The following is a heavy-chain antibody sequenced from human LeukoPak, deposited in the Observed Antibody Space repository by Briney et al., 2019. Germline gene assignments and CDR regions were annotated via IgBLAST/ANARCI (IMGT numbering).Heavy chain of an antibody. CDR1: GGTFSSYA. CDR2: IIPIFGTA. CDR3: ARDAIWVATRTRGIGDYFDY. Sequence: SVKVSCKASGGTFSSYAISWVRQAPGQGLEWMGGIIPIFGTANYAQKFQGRVTITTDESTSTAYMELSSLRSEDTAVYYCARDAIWVATRTRGIGDYFDYWGQGTLVTVSS. J-gene: IGHJ4*02. V-gene: IGHV1-69*05. D-gene: IGHD5-12*01.